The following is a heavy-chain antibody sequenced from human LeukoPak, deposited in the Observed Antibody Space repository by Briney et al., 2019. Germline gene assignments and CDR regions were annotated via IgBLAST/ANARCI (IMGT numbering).Heavy chain of an antibody. CDR1: GFTFSDYY. CDR3: AKDLEDTFYDFWSGSYYMDV. Sequence: GGSLRLSCAASGFTFSDYYMSWIRQAPGKGLEWVSYISSSGSTIYYADSVKGRFTISRDNAKNSLYLQMNSLRAEDTAVYYCAKDLEDTFYDFWSGSYYMDVWGKGATVTVSS. D-gene: IGHD3-3*01. J-gene: IGHJ6*03. V-gene: IGHV3-11*01. CDR2: ISSSGSTI.